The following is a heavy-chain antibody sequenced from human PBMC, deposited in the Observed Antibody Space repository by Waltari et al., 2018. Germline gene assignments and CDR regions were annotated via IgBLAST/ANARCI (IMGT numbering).Heavy chain of an antibody. CDR2: MNPDSGNT. CDR3: ARGAYINLVRGVVVSDSWFDS. D-gene: IGHD3-10*01. CDR1: GYTFTTYD. Sequence: QVQLAQSGAEVKKPGASVKVSCKASGYTFTTYDINWVRQASGQGLEWMGWMNPDSGNTGYAQKFQGRVTMTRNTSISTAYMELSRLRSEDTAVYYCARGAYINLVRGVVVSDSWFDSWGQGTLVTVSS. J-gene: IGHJ5*01. V-gene: IGHV1-8*01.